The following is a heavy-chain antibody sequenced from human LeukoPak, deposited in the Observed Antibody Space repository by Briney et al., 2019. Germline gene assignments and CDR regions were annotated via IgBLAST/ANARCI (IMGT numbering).Heavy chain of an antibody. Sequence: GGSLRLSCAASGVTFSSYAMSWVRQAPGKGLEWVSAISGSGGSTYYADSVKGRFTISRDNSKNTLYLQMNSMRAEDTAVYYCAKDEAGDGYNLFDYWGQGTLVTVSS. CDR1: GVTFSSYA. CDR2: ISGSGGST. J-gene: IGHJ4*02. D-gene: IGHD5-24*01. V-gene: IGHV3-23*01. CDR3: AKDEAGDGYNLFDY.